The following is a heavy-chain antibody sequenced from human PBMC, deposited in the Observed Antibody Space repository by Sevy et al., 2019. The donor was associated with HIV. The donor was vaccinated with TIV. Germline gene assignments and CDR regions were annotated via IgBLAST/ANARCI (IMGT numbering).Heavy chain of an antibody. CDR3: TKKGRGGRWSLLSAFDV. J-gene: IGHJ3*01. V-gene: IGHV3-23*01. D-gene: IGHD6-13*01. CDR1: GFNFSDYA. CDR2: ISGSGGTS. Sequence: GGSLRLSCAASGFNFSDYAMSWVRQAPGGGLEWVSVISGSGGTSYNADSVQGRFTISRDNSKGTMYLQMNNLRAEDTAIYYCTKKGRGGRWSLLSAFDVWGQGTTVTVSS.